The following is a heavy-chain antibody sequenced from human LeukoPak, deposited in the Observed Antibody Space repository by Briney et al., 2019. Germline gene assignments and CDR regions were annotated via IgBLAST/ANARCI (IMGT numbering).Heavy chain of an antibody. V-gene: IGHV3-53*01. CDR2: IFSGGGNT. CDR1: GFTVSSNY. Sequence: GGSLRLSCAASGFTVSSNYMIWVRQAPGKGLEWVSVIFSGGGNTYYADSVMGRFTISRDDSKNTLYLQMNNLRVEDTAVYFCGRGSRGQWLGPPDYWGQGSLVTVSS. D-gene: IGHD6-19*01. CDR3: GRGSRGQWLGPPDY. J-gene: IGHJ4*02.